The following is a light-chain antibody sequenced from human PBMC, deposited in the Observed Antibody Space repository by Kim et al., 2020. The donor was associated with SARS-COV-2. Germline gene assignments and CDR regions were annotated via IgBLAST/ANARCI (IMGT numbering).Light chain of an antibody. CDR3: GTWDSNLSVYV. CDR1: SSNIENNY. J-gene: IGLJ1*01. Sequence: GQKVTISCYGSSSNIENNYVSWYQHLPGTAPTLLIFDNDERPSGIPDRFSGSKSGTSATLGITGLQTGDEADYYCGTWDSNLSVYVFGTGTKVTVL. CDR2: DND. V-gene: IGLV1-51*01.